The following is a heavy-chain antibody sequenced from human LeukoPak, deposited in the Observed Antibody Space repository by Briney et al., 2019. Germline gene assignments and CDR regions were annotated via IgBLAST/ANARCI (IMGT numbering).Heavy chain of an antibody. V-gene: IGHV1-46*01. Sequence: ASVKVSCKAPGYTFTSYYMHWVRQAPGQGLEWMGIINPSGGSTSFAQKFQGRVTMTRDTSTSTVYMELSSLRSEDTAVYYCARDRDTAMVYYYYGMDVWGQGTTVTVSS. CDR2: INPSGGST. CDR3: ARDRDTAMVYYYYGMDV. CDR1: GYTFTSYY. D-gene: IGHD5-18*01. J-gene: IGHJ6*02.